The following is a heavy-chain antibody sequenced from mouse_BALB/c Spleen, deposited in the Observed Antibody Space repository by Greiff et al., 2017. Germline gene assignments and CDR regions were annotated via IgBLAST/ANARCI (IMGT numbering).Heavy chain of an antibody. Sequence: VAPSQSLSITCTVSGFSLTSYGVHWVRQPPGKGLEWLGVIWAGGSTNYNSALMSRLSISKDNSKSQVFLKMNSLQTDDTAMYYCVTAYYRYDEFAYWGQGTLVTVSA. CDR1: GFSLTSYG. CDR2: IWAGGST. J-gene: IGHJ3*01. D-gene: IGHD2-14*01. V-gene: IGHV2-9*02. CDR3: VTAYYRYDEFAY.